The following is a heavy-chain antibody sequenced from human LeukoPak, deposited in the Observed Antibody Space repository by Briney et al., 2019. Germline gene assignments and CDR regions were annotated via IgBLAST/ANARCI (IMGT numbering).Heavy chain of an antibody. CDR2: IKSKTDGGTT. V-gene: IGHV3-15*01. D-gene: IGHD5-18*01. J-gene: IGHJ4*02. CDR1: GFTFSNAW. Sequence: GGSLRLSCAASGFTFSNAWMGWVRQAPGKGLEWVGRIKSKTDGGTTDYAAPVKGRFTISRDDSKNTLYLQMNSLKTEDTAVYYCTTGGRGYSYGFDYWGQGTLVTVSS. CDR3: TTGGRGYSYGFDY.